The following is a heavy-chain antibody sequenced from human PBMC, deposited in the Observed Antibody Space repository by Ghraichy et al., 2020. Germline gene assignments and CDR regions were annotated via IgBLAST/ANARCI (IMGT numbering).Heavy chain of an antibody. D-gene: IGHD3-16*01. Sequence: SETLFLTCSVSGASISTGVYSWNWIRQPPGKGLEWIGYIYHSGYTYYNPSLKSRVSISVDRSKNQFSLKLTSVTAADTAVFYCARGDVGGLPDPFEIWGQGTMVTVSS. CDR3: ARGDVGGLPDPFEI. CDR2: IYHSGYT. V-gene: IGHV4-30-2*01. J-gene: IGHJ3*02. CDR1: GASISTGVYS.